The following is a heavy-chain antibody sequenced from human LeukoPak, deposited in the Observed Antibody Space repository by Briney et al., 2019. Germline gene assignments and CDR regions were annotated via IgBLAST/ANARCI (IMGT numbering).Heavy chain of an antibody. V-gene: IGHV3-30*02. D-gene: IGHD5-12*01. Sequence: PGGSLRLSCVASGFSFNTYGMHWVRQAPGKGPEWVAFIRNDGSKKFYADALKGRFTISRDNPKNTLYLQVDSLRPDDTAVYYCARSERSGYSLHWGQGTLVTVSS. CDR3: ARSERSGYSLH. J-gene: IGHJ1*01. CDR1: GFSFNTYG. CDR2: IRNDGSKK.